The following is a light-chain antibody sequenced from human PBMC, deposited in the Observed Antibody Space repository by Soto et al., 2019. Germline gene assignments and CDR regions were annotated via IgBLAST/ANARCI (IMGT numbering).Light chain of an antibody. CDR2: GAS. V-gene: IGKV3-20*01. Sequence: EIVLTQSPGTLSLSPGERATLSCRASQSVSSSFLAWYQQEPSQAPRLLIYGASSRATGIPDRFSGSGSGTDFTLTISRLEPEDFAVYYCQQYGSSPRTFGQGTKVDIK. CDR1: QSVSSSF. CDR3: QQYGSSPRT. J-gene: IGKJ1*01.